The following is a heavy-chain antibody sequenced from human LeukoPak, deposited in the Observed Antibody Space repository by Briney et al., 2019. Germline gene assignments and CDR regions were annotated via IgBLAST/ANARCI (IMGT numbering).Heavy chain of an antibody. CDR2: INSDGSST. CDR1: GFTFSSYW. D-gene: IGHD3-22*01. Sequence: GGSLRLSCAASGFTFSSYWMHWVRQAPGKGLVWVSRINSDGSSTSYADSVKGRFTISRDNAKNTLYLQMNSLRAEDTAVYYRARVWHYYDSSGYYFDYWGQGTLVTVSS. V-gene: IGHV3-74*01. J-gene: IGHJ4*02. CDR3: ARVWHYYDSSGYYFDY.